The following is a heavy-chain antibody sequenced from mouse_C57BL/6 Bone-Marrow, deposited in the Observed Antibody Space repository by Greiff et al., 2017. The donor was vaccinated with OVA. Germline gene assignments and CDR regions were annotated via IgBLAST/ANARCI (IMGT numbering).Heavy chain of an antibody. CDR2: ISGGGGNT. V-gene: IGHV5-9*01. Sequence: EVQRVESGGGLVKPGGSLKLSCAASGFTFSSYTMSWVRQTPEKRLEWVATISGGGGNTYYPDSVKGRFTISRDNAKNTLYLQMSSLRSEDTALYYCARSYDYGYWYFDVWGTGTTVTVSS. J-gene: IGHJ1*03. CDR1: GFTFSSYT. CDR3: ARSYDYGYWYFDV. D-gene: IGHD2-4*01.